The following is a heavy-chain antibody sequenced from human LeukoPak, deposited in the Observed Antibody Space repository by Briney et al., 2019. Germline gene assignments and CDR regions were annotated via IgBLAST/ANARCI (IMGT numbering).Heavy chain of an antibody. CDR3: ARHADGYNSGFLDF. CDR1: GDSIRIYY. Sequence: PSETLSLTCIVSGDSIRIYYWSWIRQSPGKGLEWIGYIHYSGNTFSNPALKSRVTISIDTPKNQFSLQLRSVTAEGTAVYFCARHADGYNSGFLDFWGPGTMVTVSS. CDR2: IHYSGNT. D-gene: IGHD5-24*01. V-gene: IGHV4-59*08. J-gene: IGHJ3*01.